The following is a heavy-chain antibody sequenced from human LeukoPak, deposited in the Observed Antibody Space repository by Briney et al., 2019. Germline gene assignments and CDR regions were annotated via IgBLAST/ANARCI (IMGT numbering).Heavy chain of an antibody. J-gene: IGHJ4*02. CDR2: ISYDGSNK. CDR1: GFSFSSYG. CDR3: AKVLYSSGWYYFDY. D-gene: IGHD6-19*01. Sequence: PGGSLRLSCEASGFSFSSYGLHWVRQAPGKGLEWVAVISYDGSNKYYADSVKGRFTISRDNSKNTLYLQMNSLRAEDTAVYYCAKVLYSSGWYYFDYWGQGTLVTVSS. V-gene: IGHV3-30*19.